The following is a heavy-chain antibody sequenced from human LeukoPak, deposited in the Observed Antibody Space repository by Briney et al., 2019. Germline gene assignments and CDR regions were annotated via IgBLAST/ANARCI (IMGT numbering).Heavy chain of an antibody. CDR3: TTRACHAGGCSSSFYYYYGLHF. D-gene: IGHD3-16*01. V-gene: IGHV1-69*13. CDR1: GNSISDYA. J-gene: IGHJ6*02. Sequence: SVKVSCKASGNSISDYAVSWVRQAPGQGFEWMGGIIPIFGTADYAQKFQGRVTITADQSTSTTYMALSSLKSEDTATYYCTTRACHAGGCSSSFYYYYGLHFWGQGTTVSVSS. CDR2: IIPIFGTA.